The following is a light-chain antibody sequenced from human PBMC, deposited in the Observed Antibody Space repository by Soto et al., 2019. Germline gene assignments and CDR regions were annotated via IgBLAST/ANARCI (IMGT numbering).Light chain of an antibody. CDR1: SGHSSYI. CDR2: LEGSGSY. Sequence: QLVLTQSSSASASLGSSVKLTCTLSSGHSSYIIAWHQQQPGKAPRYLMKLEGSGSYNKGSGVPDRFSGSSTGADRYLTISKLQFEDEADYYRETWDSPILVFGGGTKLTVL. CDR3: ETWDSPILV. V-gene: IGLV4-60*02. J-gene: IGLJ2*01.